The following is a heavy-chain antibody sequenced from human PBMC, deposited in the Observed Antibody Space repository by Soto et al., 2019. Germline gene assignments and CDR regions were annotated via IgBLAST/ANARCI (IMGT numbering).Heavy chain of an antibody. J-gene: IGHJ4*02. V-gene: IGHV3-7*01. CDR2: INHDGSEK. D-gene: IGHD6-13*01. CDR1: GFYFGSYW. Sequence: EVQLLESGGDLVQPGGSLRLSCAASGFYFGSYWMSWVRQAPGKGLEWVANINHDGSEKYYMDSVKGRFTISRDNAKNSLYLQMNSLRVDDTAVYYCARRWYLDYWGQGILVTVSS. CDR3: ARRWYLDY.